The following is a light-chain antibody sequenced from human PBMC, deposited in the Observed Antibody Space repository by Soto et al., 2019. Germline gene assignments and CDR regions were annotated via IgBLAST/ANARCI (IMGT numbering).Light chain of an antibody. J-gene: IGLJ3*02. CDR3: SSYAGDSIYVL. Sequence: QSALTQPRSVSGSPGQSVSISCTGTSRDVGGYHFVSWYQHHPGRAPKLLIYHVSERPSGVPDRFSGSKSGDTASLTISGLQAEDEADYYCSSYAGDSIYVLFGGGTKLTVL. CDR2: HVS. CDR1: SRDVGGYHF. V-gene: IGLV2-11*01.